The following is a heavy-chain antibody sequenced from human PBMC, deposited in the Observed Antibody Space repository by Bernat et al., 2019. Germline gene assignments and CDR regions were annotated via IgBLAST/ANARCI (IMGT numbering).Heavy chain of an antibody. CDR1: GYTFTGYY. CDR3: AREYGDPNYYYYGMDV. D-gene: IGHD4-17*01. CDR2: INPNSGGT. J-gene: IGHJ6*02. Sequence: QVQLVQSGAEVKKPGASVKVSCKASGYTFTGYYMHWVGQAPGQGLEWMGWINPNSGGTNYAQKFQGWVTMTRDTSISTAYMELSRLRSDDTAVYYCAREYGDPNYYYYGMDVWGQGTTVTVSS. V-gene: IGHV1-2*04.